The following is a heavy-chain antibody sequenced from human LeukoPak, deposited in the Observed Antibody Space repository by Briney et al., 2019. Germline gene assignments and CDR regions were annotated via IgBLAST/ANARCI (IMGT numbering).Heavy chain of an antibody. J-gene: IGHJ6*02. V-gene: IGHV4-61*01. CDR2: IYYSGST. CDR3: ARDRHYYDSSGYYPRMDV. CDR1: GGSVSNGSYY. Sequence: SETLSLTCTVSGGSVSNGSYYWSWIRQPPGKGLEWIGYIYYSGSTNYNPSLKSRVTISVDTSKNQFSLKLSSVTAADTAVYYCARDRHYYDSSGYYPRMDVWGQGTTVTVSS. D-gene: IGHD3-22*01.